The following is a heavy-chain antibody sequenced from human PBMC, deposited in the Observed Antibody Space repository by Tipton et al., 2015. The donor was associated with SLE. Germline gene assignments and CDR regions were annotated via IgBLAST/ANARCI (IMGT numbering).Heavy chain of an antibody. J-gene: IGHJ3*02. D-gene: IGHD2-21*01. Sequence: TLSLTCTVSGDSFSNHFWSWIRQPPGKGLEWIGYMYRSGTTKYNPSLKSRVTISVDTSKNHLSLKLTSVTATDTAVYYCARHMWFTEVFPVDSFDIWGQGTKVTVSS. CDR2: MYRSGTT. CDR1: GDSFSNHF. V-gene: IGHV4-59*08. CDR3: ARHMWFTEVFPVDSFDI.